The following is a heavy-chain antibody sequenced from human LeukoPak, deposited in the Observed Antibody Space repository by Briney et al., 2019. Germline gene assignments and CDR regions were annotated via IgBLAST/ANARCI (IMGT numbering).Heavy chain of an antibody. V-gene: IGHV3-33*01. Sequence: GRSLRLSCAASAFTFSSYGMHWVRQAPGKGLEWEAVIWYDGSNEDYADSVKGRFTISRDNSKNTLYLQMNSLRAEDTAVYYCARDRVRAVAGSGGRYYYYGMDVWGQGTTVTVSS. CDR1: AFTFSSYG. J-gene: IGHJ6*02. D-gene: IGHD6-19*01. CDR3: ARDRVRAVAGSGGRYYYYGMDV. CDR2: IWYDGSNE.